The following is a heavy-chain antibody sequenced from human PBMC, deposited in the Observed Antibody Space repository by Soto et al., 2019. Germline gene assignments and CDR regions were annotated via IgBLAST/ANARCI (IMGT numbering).Heavy chain of an antibody. CDR2: IYYSGST. CDR3: ARRAYCGGDCSPVEYYYYYMDV. D-gene: IGHD2-21*01. Sequence: SETLSLTCTVSGGSISSSSYYWGWIRQPPGKGLEWIGSIYYSGSTYYNPSLKSRVTISVDTSKNQFSLKLSSVTAADTAVYYCARRAYCGGDCSPVEYYYYYMDVWGKGTTVTVSS. V-gene: IGHV4-39*01. J-gene: IGHJ6*03. CDR1: GGSISSSSYY.